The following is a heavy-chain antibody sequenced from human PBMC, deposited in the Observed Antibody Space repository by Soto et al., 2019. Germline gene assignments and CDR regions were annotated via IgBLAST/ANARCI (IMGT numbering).Heavy chain of an antibody. CDR1: GFTFMSYD. J-gene: IGHJ5*02. V-gene: IGHV1-8*01. CDR3: PRGLRFLEWSTHSASLDP. Sequence: ASVKVACKAPGFTFMSYDINWVRHAPGQGLEWMGWMNPNSGNIGYAQKFQDRVTMTRNTSISTAYMELSSLTSEDTAVYYCPRGLRFLEWSTHSASLDPWGQGILPTDSS. CDR2: MNPNSGNI. D-gene: IGHD3-3*01.